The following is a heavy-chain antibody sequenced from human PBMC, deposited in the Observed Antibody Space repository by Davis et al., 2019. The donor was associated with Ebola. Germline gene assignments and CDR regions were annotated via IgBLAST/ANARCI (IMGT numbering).Heavy chain of an antibody. V-gene: IGHV3-30-3*01. CDR3: ASTPGGQLGIAAVDY. Sequence: PGGSLRLSCAASGFTFSSYAMHWVRQAPGKGLEWVAVISYDGSNKYYADSVKGRFTISRDNSKNTLYLQMNSLRAEDTAVYYCASTPGGQLGIAAVDYWGQGTLVTVSS. D-gene: IGHD7-27*01. CDR2: ISYDGSNK. J-gene: IGHJ4*02. CDR1: GFTFSSYA.